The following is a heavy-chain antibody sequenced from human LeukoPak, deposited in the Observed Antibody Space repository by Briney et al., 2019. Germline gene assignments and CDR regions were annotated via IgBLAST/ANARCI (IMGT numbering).Heavy chain of an antibody. D-gene: IGHD3-10*01. J-gene: IGHJ4*02. CDR1: GFTFSSYG. Sequence: GGSLRLSCAASGFTFSSYGMHWVRQAPGKGLEWVAFIRYDGSNKYYADSVKGRFTISRDNSKNTLYLQMNSLRAEDTAVYYCARVHSMVRGVTIGLCDYWGQGTLVTVSS. CDR3: ARVHSMVRGVTIGLCDY. V-gene: IGHV3-30*02. CDR2: IRYDGSNK.